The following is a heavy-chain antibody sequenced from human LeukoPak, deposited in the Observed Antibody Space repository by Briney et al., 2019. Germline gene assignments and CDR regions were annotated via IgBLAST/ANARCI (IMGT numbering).Heavy chain of an antibody. J-gene: IGHJ5*02. V-gene: IGHV4-59*10. CDR1: GGSISSYY. Sequence: SETLSLTCTVSGGSISSYYWSWIRQPAGKGLEWIGRIYTSGSTNYNPSLKSRATMSVDTSKNQFSLKLSSVTAADTAVYYCARYAVRGVIPVGSWFDPWGQGTLVTVSS. CDR3: ARYAVRGVIPVGSWFDP. D-gene: IGHD3-10*01. CDR2: IYTSGST.